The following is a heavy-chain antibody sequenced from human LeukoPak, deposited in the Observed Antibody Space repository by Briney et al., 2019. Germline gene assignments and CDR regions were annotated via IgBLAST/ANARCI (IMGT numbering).Heavy chain of an antibody. CDR1: GYISASCG. V-gene: IGHV1-18*01. J-gene: IGHJ2*01. CDR3: AREGIAVAGIRYFDL. Sequence: ASVKGFCYASGYISASCGNIWGRRAAGQGLEGMGWISAYNGNTNYAQKLQGRVTMTTDTSTSTAYMELRSLRSDDTAVYYCAREGIAVAGIRYFDLWGRGTLVTVSS. CDR2: ISAYNGNT. D-gene: IGHD6-19*01.